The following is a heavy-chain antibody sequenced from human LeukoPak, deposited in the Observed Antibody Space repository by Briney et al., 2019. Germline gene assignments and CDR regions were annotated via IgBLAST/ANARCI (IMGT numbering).Heavy chain of an antibody. V-gene: IGHV3-23*01. Sequence: GGSLRLSCAASGFTVGSYALSWVRQAPGQGLEWVSGISNSGTAAYYADSVKGRFTISRDNSKSTLYLQMSSLGAEDTAVYYCAKGVGVSTARAFDMWGQGTKVTVSS. CDR1: GFTVGSYA. D-gene: IGHD3-10*01. CDR3: AKGVGVSTARAFDM. J-gene: IGHJ3*02. CDR2: ISNSGTAA.